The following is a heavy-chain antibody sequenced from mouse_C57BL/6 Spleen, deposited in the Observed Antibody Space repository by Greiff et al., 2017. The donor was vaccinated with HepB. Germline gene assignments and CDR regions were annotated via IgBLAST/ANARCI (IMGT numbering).Heavy chain of an antibody. D-gene: IGHD1-1*01. V-gene: IGHV1-64*01. J-gene: IGHJ4*01. CDR2: IHPNSGST. CDR3: AIYYYGPNYYAMDY. CDR1: GYTFTSYW. Sequence: QVQLQQPGAELVKPGASVKLSCKASGYTFTSYWMHWVKQRPGQGLEWIGMIHPNSGSTNYNEKFKSKATLTVDKSSSTAYMQLSSLTSEDSAVYYCAIYYYGPNYYAMDYWGQGTSVTVSS.